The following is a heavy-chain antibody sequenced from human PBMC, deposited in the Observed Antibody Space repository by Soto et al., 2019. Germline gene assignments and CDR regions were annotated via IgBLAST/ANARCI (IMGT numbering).Heavy chain of an antibody. V-gene: IGHV6-1*01. CDR1: GDSVSSNIAS. CDR3: ARGAHYYNGMDV. Sequence: SQTLSLTCAISGDSVSSNIASWNWIRQSPSRGLEWLGRTYYRSKWYNEYVVSVKSRMTINPDTSKNQFSLQLNSVTPGDTAVYYCARGAHYYNGMDVWGQGTTVTVSS. J-gene: IGHJ6*02. CDR2: TYYRSKWYN.